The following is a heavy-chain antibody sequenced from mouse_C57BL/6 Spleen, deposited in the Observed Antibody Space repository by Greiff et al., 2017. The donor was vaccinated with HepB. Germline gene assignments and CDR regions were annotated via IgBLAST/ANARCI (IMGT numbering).Heavy chain of an antibody. Sequence: VHLVESGPELVKPGASVKLSCKASGYTFTSYDINWVKQRPGQGLEWIGWIYPRDGSTKYNEKFKGKATLTVDTSSSTAYMELHSLTSEDSAVYFCARAVYYDYDLYWYFDVWGTGTTVTVSS. CDR3: ARAVYYDYDLYWYFDV. CDR2: IYPRDGST. CDR1: GYTFTSYD. D-gene: IGHD2-4*01. V-gene: IGHV1-85*01. J-gene: IGHJ1*03.